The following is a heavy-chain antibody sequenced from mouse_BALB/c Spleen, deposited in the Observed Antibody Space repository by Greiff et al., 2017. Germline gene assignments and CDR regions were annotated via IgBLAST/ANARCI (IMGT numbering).Heavy chain of an antibody. J-gene: IGHJ4*01. V-gene: IGHV5-6-3*01. Sequence: EVQLVESGGGLVQPGGSLKLSCAASGFTFSSYGMSWVRQTPDKRLELVATINSNGGSTYYPDSVKGRFTISRDNAKNTLYLQMSSLKSEDTAMYYCARGAMDYWGQGTSVTVSS. CDR3: ARGAMDY. CDR2: INSNGGST. CDR1: GFTFSSYG.